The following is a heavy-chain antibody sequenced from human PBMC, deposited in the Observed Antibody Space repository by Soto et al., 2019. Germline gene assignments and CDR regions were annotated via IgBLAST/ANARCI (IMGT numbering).Heavy chain of an antibody. V-gene: IGHV3-21*01. J-gene: IGHJ6*02. Sequence: EVQLVESGGGLVKPGGSLRLSCVASGFTFSGYSINWVRQAPGKGLEWVSYISGPSIYIYYADSVKARFTISRDNAKSAVYLQMNSLRAEDTAVYYCARGFRNGFNVWGQGTTVSVSS. CDR3: ARGFRNGFNV. D-gene: IGHD2-8*01. CDR1: GFTFSGYS. CDR2: ISGPSIYI.